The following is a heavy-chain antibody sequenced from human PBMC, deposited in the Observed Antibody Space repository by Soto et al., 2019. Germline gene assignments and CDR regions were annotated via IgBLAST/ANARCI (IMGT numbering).Heavy chain of an antibody. Sequence: GGSLRLSCAASGFTFSSYAMHWVRQAPGKGLEWVAVISYDGSNKYYADSVKGRFTISRDNSKNTLYLQMNSLRAEDTAVYYCAIDLDSSGYFDYWGQGTLVTVSS. CDR2: ISYDGSNK. CDR1: GFTFSSYA. CDR3: AIDLDSSGYFDY. D-gene: IGHD6-19*01. J-gene: IGHJ4*02. V-gene: IGHV3-30-3*01.